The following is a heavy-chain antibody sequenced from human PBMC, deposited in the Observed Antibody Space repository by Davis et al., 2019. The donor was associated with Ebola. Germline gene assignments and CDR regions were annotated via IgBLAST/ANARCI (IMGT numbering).Heavy chain of an antibody. CDR1: GFSFEDYG. D-gene: IGHD2/OR15-2a*01. J-gene: IGHJ6*02. Sequence: GGSLRLSCTASGFSFEDYGMHWVRQVPGKGLEWVSRISRNGDDIDYADSVKGRFTVSRDNAKNSLYLQMNSLRAEDTAVYYCAREGFYFYGMDVWGQGTTVTVSS. V-gene: IGHV3-9*01. CDR3: AREGFYFYGMDV. CDR2: ISRNGDDI.